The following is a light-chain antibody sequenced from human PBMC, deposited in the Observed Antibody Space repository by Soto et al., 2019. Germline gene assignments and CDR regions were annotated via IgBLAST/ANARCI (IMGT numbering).Light chain of an antibody. CDR2: GTS. CDR3: QQYGSSPTWT. V-gene: IGKV3-20*01. CDR1: QSVSSIY. J-gene: IGKJ1*01. Sequence: ESVLTQSPGTLSLSPGERATLSCRASQSVSSIYLAWYQQKPGQAPRLLIYGTSSRPTGIPDRFSGSGSGTDFTLTISRLEPEDFAVYYCQQYGSSPTWTFGQGTKVDIK.